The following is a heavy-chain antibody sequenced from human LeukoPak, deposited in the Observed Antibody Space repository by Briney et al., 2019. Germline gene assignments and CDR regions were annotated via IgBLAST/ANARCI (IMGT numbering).Heavy chain of an antibody. D-gene: IGHD3-10*01. V-gene: IGHV3-21*01. Sequence: GGSLRLSCAASGFTFSSYSMIWVRQAPGKGLEWVSSISSSSSYIYYADSVKGRFTISRDNAKNSLNLQVNSLRAEDTAVYYCVRERYHGSGAPKFDFWGQGTLVTVSS. J-gene: IGHJ4*02. CDR2: ISSSSSYI. CDR1: GFTFSSYS. CDR3: VRERYHGSGAPKFDF.